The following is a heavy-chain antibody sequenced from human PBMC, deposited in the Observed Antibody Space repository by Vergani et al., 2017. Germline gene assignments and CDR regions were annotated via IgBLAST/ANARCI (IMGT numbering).Heavy chain of an antibody. D-gene: IGHD4-17*01. V-gene: IGHV4-34*09. CDR2: INHSGST. J-gene: IGHJ5*02. Sequence: QVQLQESGPGLVKPSETLSLTCAVYGGSFSGYYWSWIRQPPGKGLEWIGEINHSGSTNYNPSLKSRVTISVDTSKNQFSLKLSSVTAADTAVYYCARYQQGVTTGWFDPWGQGTLVTVSS. CDR1: GGSFSGYY. CDR3: ARYQQGVTTGWFDP.